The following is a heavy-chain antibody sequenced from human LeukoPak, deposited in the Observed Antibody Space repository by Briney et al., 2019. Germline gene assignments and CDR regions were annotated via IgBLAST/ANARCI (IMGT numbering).Heavy chain of an antibody. Sequence: ASVKVSCKASGGTFSSYAISWVRQAPGQGLEWMGGIIPIFGTANYAQKFQGRVTITTDESTSTAYMELSSLRSEDTAVYYCARPVSAGNWFDPWGQGTLVTVSS. CDR3: ARPVSAGNWFDP. CDR2: IIPIFGTA. CDR1: GGTFSSYA. V-gene: IGHV1-69*05. J-gene: IGHJ5*02.